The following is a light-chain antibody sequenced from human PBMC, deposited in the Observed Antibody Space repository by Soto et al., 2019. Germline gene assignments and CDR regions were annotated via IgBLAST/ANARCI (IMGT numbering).Light chain of an antibody. CDR2: VAS. CDR1: QSVSSN. Sequence: EIVMTQSPATLSVSPGERATLSCRASQSVSSNLAWYQQKPCQTPKLLIYVASTRATGIPARFSGSRSGTEFTLTISSLQSEDFAVYYCQQYNVWPLTFGGGTKVEFK. CDR3: QQYNVWPLT. J-gene: IGKJ4*01. V-gene: IGKV3-15*01.